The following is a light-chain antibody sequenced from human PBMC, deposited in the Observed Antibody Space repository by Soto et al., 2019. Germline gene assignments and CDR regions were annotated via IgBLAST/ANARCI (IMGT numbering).Light chain of an antibody. V-gene: IGLV2-14*01. CDR1: SSDVGGYNY. CDR2: DVS. Sequence: QSVLTQPASVSGSPGQSITISCTGTSSDVGGYNYVSWYQQHPGKAPKLMIYDVSNRPSGVSNRFSGSKSGNTASLTISGLQAEEEADYYCSSYTTRSTLVFGGGTKLTVL. J-gene: IGLJ2*01. CDR3: SSYTTRSTLV.